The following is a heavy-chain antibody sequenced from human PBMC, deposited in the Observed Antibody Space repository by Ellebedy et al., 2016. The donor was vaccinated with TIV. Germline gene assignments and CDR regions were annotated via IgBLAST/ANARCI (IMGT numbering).Heavy chain of an antibody. D-gene: IGHD2-2*01. J-gene: IGHJ4*02. Sequence: LRLXCIVSGGSISSGGYYWSWIRQHPGKGLEWIGYMSYFGTTYYNPSLRSRITISVDTSKTQFYLNLSSVTAADTAVYYCARGALKGHCSGTPCRVFDFWGQGTLVAVSS. CDR1: GGSISSGGYY. CDR3: ARGALKGHCSGTPCRVFDF. CDR2: MSYFGTT. V-gene: IGHV4-31*03.